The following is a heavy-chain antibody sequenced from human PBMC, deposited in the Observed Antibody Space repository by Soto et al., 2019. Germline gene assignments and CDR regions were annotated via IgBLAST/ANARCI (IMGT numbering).Heavy chain of an antibody. CDR3: ARIFVVDYEF. CDR1: GYPFTSYG. Sequence: ASVKVSCKASGYPFTSYGISWVRQAPGQGLEWMGWINTFSGSTKYAQKFQGRITMTTETSTSTAYMELRSLRSDDTAVYYCARIFVVDYEFWGQGTPVTVS. D-gene: IGHD2-15*01. V-gene: IGHV1-18*04. CDR2: INTFSGST. J-gene: IGHJ4*02.